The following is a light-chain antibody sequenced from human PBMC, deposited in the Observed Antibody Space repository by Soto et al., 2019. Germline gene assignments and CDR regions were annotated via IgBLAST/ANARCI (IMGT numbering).Light chain of an antibody. CDR1: SSDVGGYNY. CDR3: SSYAGSNNQV. Sequence: QSALTQPPSASGSPGQSVTISCTGTSSDVGGYNYVSWYQQHPGRAPKLMIYEVSKRPSGVPDRFSGSTSGNTASLTVSGLQTDDEADYYCSSYAGSNNQVFGTGTKVTVL. V-gene: IGLV2-8*01. CDR2: EVS. J-gene: IGLJ1*01.